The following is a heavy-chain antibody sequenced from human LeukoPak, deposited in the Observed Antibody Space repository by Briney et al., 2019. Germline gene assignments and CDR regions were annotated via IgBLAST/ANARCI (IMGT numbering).Heavy chain of an antibody. CDR1: GGSISSGDYY. Sequence: PSQTLSLTCTVSGGSISSGDYYWSWIRQPPGKGLEWIGEINHSGSTNYNPSLKSRVTISVDTSKNQFSLKLSSVTAADTAVYYCARSYCSSTSCYIYWFGPWGQGTLVTVSS. J-gene: IGHJ5*02. CDR2: INHSGST. V-gene: IGHV4-30-4*08. CDR3: ARSYCSSTSCYIYWFGP. D-gene: IGHD2-2*02.